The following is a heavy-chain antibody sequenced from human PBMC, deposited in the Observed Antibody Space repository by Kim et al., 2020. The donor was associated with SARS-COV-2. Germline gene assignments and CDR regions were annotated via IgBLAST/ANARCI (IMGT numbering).Heavy chain of an antibody. CDR3: ARELTTVTTDYYYGMDV. V-gene: IGHV1-69*13. Sequence: SVKVSCKASGGTFSSYAISWVRQAPGQGLEWMGGIIPIFGTANYAQKFQGRVTITADESTRTAYMELSSLRSEDTAVYYCARELTTVTTDYYYGMDVWGQGTTVTVSS. CDR2: IIPIFGTA. D-gene: IGHD4-17*01. J-gene: IGHJ6*02. CDR1: GGTFSSYA.